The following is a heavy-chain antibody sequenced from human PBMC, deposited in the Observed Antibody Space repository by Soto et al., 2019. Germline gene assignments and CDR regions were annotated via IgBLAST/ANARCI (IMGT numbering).Heavy chain of an antibody. CDR3: ARLSIAARDYYYYMDV. Sequence: GASVKVSCKASGYTFTSYAMHWVRQAPGQRLEWMGWINAGNGNTKYSQKFQGRVTITRDTSASTAYMELSSLRSEDTAVYYCARLSIAARDYYYYMDVWGKGTTVTVSS. CDR1: GYTFTSYA. D-gene: IGHD6-6*01. J-gene: IGHJ6*03. CDR2: INAGNGNT. V-gene: IGHV1-3*01.